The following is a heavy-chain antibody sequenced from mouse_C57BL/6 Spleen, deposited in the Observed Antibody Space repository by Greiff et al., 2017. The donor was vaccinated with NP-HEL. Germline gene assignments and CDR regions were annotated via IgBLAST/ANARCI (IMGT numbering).Heavy chain of an antibody. Sequence: EVKLQESGPGLVKPSQSLSLTCSVTGYSITSGYYWNWIRQFPGNKLEWMGYISYDGSNNYNPSLKNRISITRDTSKNQFFLKLNSVTTEDTATYYCARRYGNLYAMDYWGQGTSVTVSS. CDR3: ARRYGNLYAMDY. CDR1: GYSITSGYY. J-gene: IGHJ4*01. V-gene: IGHV3-6*01. CDR2: ISYDGSN. D-gene: IGHD2-10*02.